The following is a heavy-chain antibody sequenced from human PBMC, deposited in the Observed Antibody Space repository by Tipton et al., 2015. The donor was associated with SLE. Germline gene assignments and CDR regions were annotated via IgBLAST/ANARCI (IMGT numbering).Heavy chain of an antibody. CDR1: SGSISSSSYY. D-gene: IGHD1-26*01. J-gene: IGHJ2*01. Sequence: LRLSCTVSSGSISSSSYYWGWIRQPPGKGLEWIGSIYYSGSTYYNPSLKSRVTISLDTSKNQFSLKLSSVTAADTAVYYCARRGVGATYWYFDLWGRGTLVTVSS. CDR2: IYYSGST. CDR3: ARRGVGATYWYFDL. V-gene: IGHV4-39*01.